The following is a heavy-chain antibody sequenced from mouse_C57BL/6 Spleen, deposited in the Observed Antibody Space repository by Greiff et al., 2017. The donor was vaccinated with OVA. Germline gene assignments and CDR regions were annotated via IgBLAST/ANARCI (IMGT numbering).Heavy chain of an antibody. Sequence: VQLVESGAELVRPGASVTLSCKASGYTFTDYEMHWVKQTPGHGLEWIGVIDPETGGTAYNQKFKGKAILTADKSSSTAYMELRSLTSEDSAVYYCTRALITTVVATDYYAMDYWGQGTSVTVSS. CDR1: GYTFTDYE. D-gene: IGHD1-1*01. CDR2: IDPETGGT. V-gene: IGHV1-15*01. CDR3: TRALITTVVATDYYAMDY. J-gene: IGHJ4*01.